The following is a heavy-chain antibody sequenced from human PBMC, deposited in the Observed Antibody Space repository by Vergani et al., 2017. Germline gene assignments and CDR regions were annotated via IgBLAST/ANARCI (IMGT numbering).Heavy chain of an antibody. CDR2: ISGSGGST. CDR3: ARDGGFIVATSPGYYYYYYGMDV. CDR1: GFTFSSYA. J-gene: IGHJ6*02. Sequence: EVQLLESGGGLVQPGGSLRLSCAASGFTFSSYAMSWVRQAPGKGLEWVSAISGSGGSTYYADSVKGRFTISRDNSKNTLYLQMNSLRAEDTAVYYCARDGGFIVATSPGYYYYYYGMDVWGQGTTVTVSS. D-gene: IGHD5-12*01. V-gene: IGHV3-23*01.